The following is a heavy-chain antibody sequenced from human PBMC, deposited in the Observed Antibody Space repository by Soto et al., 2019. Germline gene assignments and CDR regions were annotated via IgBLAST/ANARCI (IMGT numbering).Heavy chain of an antibody. D-gene: IGHD3-10*01. CDR1: GGSFSGYY. J-gene: IGHJ3*02. CDR2: INHSGST. CDR3: ASMRSVLHAFDI. V-gene: IGHV4-34*01. Sequence: SETLSLTCAVYGGSFSGYYRSWIRQPPGKGLEWIGEINHSGSTNYNPSLKSRVTISVDTSKNQFSLKLSSVTAADTAVYYCASMRSVLHAFDIWGQGTMVTVSS.